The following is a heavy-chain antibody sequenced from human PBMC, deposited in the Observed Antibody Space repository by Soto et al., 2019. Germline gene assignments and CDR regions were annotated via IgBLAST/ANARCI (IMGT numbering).Heavy chain of an antibody. CDR1: RYIFTAYF. CDR2: IHPNNGAT. J-gene: IGHJ5*02. CDR3: ASHDQGARFDP. D-gene: IGHD1-1*01. V-gene: IGHV1-2*02. Sequence: QVQLVQSGAEVKKPGASVKVSCKAPRYIFTAYFMHWVRQAPGQGPEWMGWIHPNNGATHYGLSFQGRVTMTRDTSISTAYMELSSLRSDDTAVYYCASHDQGARFDPWGQGTLVIVSS.